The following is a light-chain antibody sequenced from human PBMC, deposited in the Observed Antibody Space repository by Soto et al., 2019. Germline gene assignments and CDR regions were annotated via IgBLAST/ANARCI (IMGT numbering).Light chain of an antibody. J-gene: IGKJ1*01. V-gene: IGKV3-15*01. CDR1: QSGSSIY. CDR2: GAS. CDR3: QQYNNWPPVT. Sequence: EIVLTQSPVTLSLSPWERSKLSFRASQSGSSIYLAWYQQKPGQAPRLLIYGASTRATGIPARFSGSGSGTEFTLTISSLQSEDFAVYYCQQYNNWPPVTFGQGTKVDIK.